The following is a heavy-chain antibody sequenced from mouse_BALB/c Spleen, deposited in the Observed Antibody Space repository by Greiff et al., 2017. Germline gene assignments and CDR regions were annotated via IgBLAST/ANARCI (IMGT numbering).Heavy chain of an antibody. Sequence: QVQLQQSGAELVRPGTSVKVSCKASGYAFTNYLIEWVKQRPGQGLEWIGVINPGSGGTNYNEKFKGKATLTADKSSSTAYMQLSSLTSDDSAVYFCARSGIYYYGSSIFAYWGQGTLVTVSA. D-gene: IGHD1-1*01. CDR3: ARSGIYYYGSSIFAY. CDR1: GYAFTNYL. V-gene: IGHV1-54*01. CDR2: INPGSGGT. J-gene: IGHJ3*01.